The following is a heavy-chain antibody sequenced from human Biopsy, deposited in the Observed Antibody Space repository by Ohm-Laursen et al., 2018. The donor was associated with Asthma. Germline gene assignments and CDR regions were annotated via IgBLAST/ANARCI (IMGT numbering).Heavy chain of an antibody. D-gene: IGHD3-3*01. CDR2: ISYDGSNK. Sequence: SLRLSCTASGFTFSSYGMHWVRQAPGKGLEWVAVISYDGSNKYYADSVKGRFTISRDNSKNTLYLQMNSLRAEDTAVYYCASQSSGPDFWSGYYYFDYWGQGTLVTVSA. CDR3: ASQSSGPDFWSGYYYFDY. CDR1: GFTFSSYG. J-gene: IGHJ4*02. V-gene: IGHV3-30*03.